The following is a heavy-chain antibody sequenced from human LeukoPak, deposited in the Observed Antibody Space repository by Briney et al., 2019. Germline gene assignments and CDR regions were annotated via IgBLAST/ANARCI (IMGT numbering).Heavy chain of an antibody. CDR1: GGSISSFY. Sequence: SETLSLTCTVSGGSISSFYWSWIRQPPGKGLEWIGYIYYSGSTNYNPSLKSRVTISVVTSKNQFSLKLTSVTAADTAVYYCARPYDSSGYRRAFDIWGQGTMVTVSS. V-gene: IGHV4-59*08. CDR3: ARPYDSSGYRRAFDI. J-gene: IGHJ3*02. CDR2: IYYSGST. D-gene: IGHD3-22*01.